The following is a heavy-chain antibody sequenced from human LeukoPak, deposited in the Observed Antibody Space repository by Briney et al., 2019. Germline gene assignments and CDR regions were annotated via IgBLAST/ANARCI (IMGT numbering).Heavy chain of an antibody. Sequence: GGSLRLSCAASGFIFTKYWMHWVRQAPGKGLEWVAIISYDGNDKYYTDSVKGRFTISRDKSKNTLYLQMNSLRAEDTAVYYCARDRDTAMGLWGQGTLVTVSS. CDR3: ARDRDTAMGL. D-gene: IGHD5-18*01. CDR1: GFIFTKYW. V-gene: IGHV3-30-3*01. J-gene: IGHJ4*02. CDR2: ISYDGNDK.